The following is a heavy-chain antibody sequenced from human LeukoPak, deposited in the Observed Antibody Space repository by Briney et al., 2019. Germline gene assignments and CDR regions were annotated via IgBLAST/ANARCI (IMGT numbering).Heavy chain of an antibody. Sequence: GWSLRLSCAASRFTFSSYAMSWVRQAPGKGLEWVSAISGSGGSTYYADSVKGRFTISRDNSKNTLYLQMNSLRAEDTAVYYCANPIAYCGGDCLFDYWGQGTLVTVSS. CDR1: RFTFSSYA. D-gene: IGHD2-21*02. CDR3: ANPIAYCGGDCLFDY. CDR2: ISGSGGST. J-gene: IGHJ4*02. V-gene: IGHV3-23*01.